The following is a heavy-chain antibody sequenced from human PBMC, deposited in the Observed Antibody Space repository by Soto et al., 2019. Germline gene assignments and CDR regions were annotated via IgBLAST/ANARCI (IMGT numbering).Heavy chain of an antibody. Sequence: SVKVSCKASGFTFTSSAFQWVRQARGQRLEWIGWIAVGSGYTNYAQRFQDRVTLTRDMSTATTYMELSRLTSEDTAIYYCARSSGGNFGIIIEGSNWFDPWGQGTLVTVSS. CDR3: ARSSGGNFGIIIEGSNWFDP. V-gene: IGHV1-58*01. J-gene: IGHJ5*02. CDR1: GFTFTSSA. CDR2: IAVGSGYT. D-gene: IGHD3-3*01.